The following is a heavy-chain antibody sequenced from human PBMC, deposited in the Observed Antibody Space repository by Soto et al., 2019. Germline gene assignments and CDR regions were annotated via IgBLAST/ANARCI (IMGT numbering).Heavy chain of an antibody. Sequence: PGGSLRLSCAASGFTFSSYGMHWVRQAPGKGLEWVAVISYDGSNKYYADSVKGRFTISRDNSKNTLYLQMNSLRAEDTAVYYCAKDQRDSSGWYSTFDYWGQGTLVTVS. J-gene: IGHJ4*02. CDR1: GFTFSSYG. D-gene: IGHD6-19*01. CDR2: ISYDGSNK. CDR3: AKDQRDSSGWYSTFDY. V-gene: IGHV3-30*18.